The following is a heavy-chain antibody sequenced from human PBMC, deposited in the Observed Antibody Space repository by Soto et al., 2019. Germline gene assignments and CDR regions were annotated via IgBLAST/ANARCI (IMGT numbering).Heavy chain of an antibody. D-gene: IGHD2-8*01. CDR3: AKALAGPNGGMDV. V-gene: IGHV3-23*01. CDR2: ISGSGGST. Sequence: PGGSLRLSCAASGFTFSSYAMSWVRQAPGKGLEWASAISGSGGSTYYADSVKGRFTISRDNSKNTLYLQMNSLRAEDTAVYYCAKALAGPNGGMDVWGQGTTVTVSS. J-gene: IGHJ6*02. CDR1: GFTFSSYA.